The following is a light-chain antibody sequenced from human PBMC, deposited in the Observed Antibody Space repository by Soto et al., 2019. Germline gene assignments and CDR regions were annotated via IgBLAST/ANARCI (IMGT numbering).Light chain of an antibody. J-gene: IGKJ5*01. CDR3: QQYNNWPFS. Sequence: EIVMMQSPATLSVSPGEGATLSCRAGQGVTTNFAWYRQKSGQSPRLLIYDVSIRATGVPARFSGTGSETDFTLTISGLQSEDSAVYFCQQYNNWPFSFGQGTRLEI. CDR1: QGVTTN. V-gene: IGKV3-15*01. CDR2: DVS.